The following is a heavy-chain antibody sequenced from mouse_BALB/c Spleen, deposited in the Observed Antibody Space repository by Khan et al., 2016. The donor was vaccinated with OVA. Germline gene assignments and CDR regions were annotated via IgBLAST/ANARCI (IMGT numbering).Heavy chain of an antibody. D-gene: IGHD1-1*01. J-gene: IGHJ4*01. Sequence: QVRLQQSGPELKKPGETVKISCKASGYTFTNYGMNWVKQAPGKGLKWMGWIYTYTGEPTYADDFKGRFAFSLETSASTAYLQINNLKNEDTATYFCARGSSRAMDYWGQGTSVTVSS. CDR3: ARGSSRAMDY. CDR1: GYTFTNYG. V-gene: IGHV9-3-1*01. CDR2: IYTYTGEP.